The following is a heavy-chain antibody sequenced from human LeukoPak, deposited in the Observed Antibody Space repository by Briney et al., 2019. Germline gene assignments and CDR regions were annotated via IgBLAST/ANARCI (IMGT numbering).Heavy chain of an antibody. CDR2: IYYSGST. Sequence: SETLSLTCTVSGGSISSYYWSWIRQPPGKGLEWIGYIYYSGSTNYNPSLKSRVTISVDTSKNQFSLKLSSVTAADTAVYYCARSSCSGGSCRAPGDYWGQGTLVTVSS. V-gene: IGHV4-59*01. J-gene: IGHJ4*02. CDR1: GGSISSYY. CDR3: ARSSCSGGSCRAPGDY. D-gene: IGHD2-15*01.